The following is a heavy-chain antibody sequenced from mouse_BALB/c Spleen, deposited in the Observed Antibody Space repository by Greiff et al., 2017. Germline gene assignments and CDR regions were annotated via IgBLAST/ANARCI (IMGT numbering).Heavy chain of an antibody. CDR1: GYTFTSYY. J-gene: IGHJ2*01. V-gene: IGHV1S81*02. Sequence: QVHVKQSGAELVKPGASVKLSCKASGYTFTSYYMYWVKQRPGQGLEWIGGINPSTGGTNFNEKFKNKATLTVDKSSITAFMQLSSLTSEDSAVYYCTRGGGFGYWGQGTTLTVSS. CDR3: TRGGGFGY. D-gene: IGHD1-1*02. CDR2: INPSTGGT.